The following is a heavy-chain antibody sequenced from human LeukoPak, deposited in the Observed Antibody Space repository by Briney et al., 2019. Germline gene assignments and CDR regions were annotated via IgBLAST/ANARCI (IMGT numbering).Heavy chain of an antibody. CDR2: MNPNSGNT. V-gene: IGHV1-8*02. D-gene: IGHD1-26*01. CDR1: GGTFSSYD. Sequence: ASVKVSCKASGGTFSSYDINWVRQATGQGLEWMGWMNPNSGNTGYEQKFQGRVTMTRNTSISTAYMELSNLRSEDSAVYYCARGVGSYPTYYYYMDVWGQGTTVTVSS. J-gene: IGHJ6*03. CDR3: ARGVGSYPTYYYYMDV.